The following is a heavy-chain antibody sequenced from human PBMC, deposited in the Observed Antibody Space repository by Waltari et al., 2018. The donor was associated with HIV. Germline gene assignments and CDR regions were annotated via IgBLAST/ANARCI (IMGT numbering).Heavy chain of an antibody. D-gene: IGHD4-4*01. CDR2: INSDGSSI. CDR1: GFTFCPYW. Sequence: EVQLVESGGGVVQPGGSLGLLCAAAGFTFCPYWVGCVRQHPVRGKGRVWVLRINSDGSSITYSDSVKGRFTISSDNAKNTLYLQMNSLRAEDTAVYYCASSPINDYSNKRLGYWCQGTLVTVSS. J-gene: IGHJ4*02. CDR3: ASSPINDYSNKRLGY. V-gene: IGHV3-74*01.